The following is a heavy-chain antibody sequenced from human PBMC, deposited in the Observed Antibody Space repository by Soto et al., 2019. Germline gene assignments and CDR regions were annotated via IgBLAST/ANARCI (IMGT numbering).Heavy chain of an antibody. CDR2: ISYDGSNK. V-gene: IGHV3-30-3*01. D-gene: IGHD3-22*01. Sequence: GGSLRLSCAASGFTFSSYAMHWVRQAPGKGLEWVAVISYDGSNKYYADSVKGRFTISRDNSKNTLYLQMNSLRAEDTAVYYCASGAGDSSGYSAYFDYWGQGTLVTVSS. J-gene: IGHJ4*02. CDR3: ASGAGDSSGYSAYFDY. CDR1: GFTFSSYA.